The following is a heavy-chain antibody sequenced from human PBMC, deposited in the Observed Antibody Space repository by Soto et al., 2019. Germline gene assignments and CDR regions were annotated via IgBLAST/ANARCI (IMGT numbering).Heavy chain of an antibody. V-gene: IGHV3-23*01. CDR3: AKPHGGSWSYFDY. Sequence: GGSLRLSCAASGFTFSSYAMSWVRQAPGKGLEWVSAISGSGGSTYYADSVKGRFTISRDNSKNTLYLQMNSLGAEDTAVYYCAKPHGGSWSYFDYWGQGTLVTVSS. CDR2: ISGSGGST. D-gene: IGHD2-15*01. J-gene: IGHJ4*02. CDR1: GFTFSSYA.